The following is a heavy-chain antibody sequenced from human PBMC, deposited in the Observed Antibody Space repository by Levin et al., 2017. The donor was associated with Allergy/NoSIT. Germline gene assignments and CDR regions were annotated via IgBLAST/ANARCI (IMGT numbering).Heavy chain of an antibody. CDR3: ASGSPYGSGSYSTDY. D-gene: IGHD3-10*01. V-gene: IGHV4-34*01. CDR2: INHSEST. CDR1: GGSFSGYY. J-gene: IGHJ4*02. Sequence: PGESLKISCAVYGGSFSGYYWSWIRQPPGKGLEWIGEINHSESTNYNPSLKSRVTISIDTSKNQFSLKLSSVTAADTAVYYCASGSPYGSGSYSTDYWGQGTLVTVSS.